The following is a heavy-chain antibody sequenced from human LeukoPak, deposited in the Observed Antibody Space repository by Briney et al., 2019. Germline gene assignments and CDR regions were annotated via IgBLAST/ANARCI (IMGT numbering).Heavy chain of an antibody. J-gene: IGHJ4*02. D-gene: IGHD3-3*01. CDR2: FDPEDGET. V-gene: IGHV1-24*01. Sequence: GASVKVSCKVSGYTLTELSMHWVRQAPGKGLEWMGGFDPEDGETIYAQKFQGRVTMTEDTSTDTAYMELSSLRSEDTAVYYCATVARITIFGVVIINYFDYWGQGTLVTVS. CDR1: GYTLTELS. CDR3: ATVARITIFGVVIINYFDY.